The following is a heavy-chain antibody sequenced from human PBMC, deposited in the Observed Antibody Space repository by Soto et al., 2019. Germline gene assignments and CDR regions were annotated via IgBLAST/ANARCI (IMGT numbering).Heavy chain of an antibody. CDR1: GYTFNYYW. V-gene: IGHV3-74*01. J-gene: IGHJ4*02. CDR2: IQSDGSSP. CDR3: ERGGYPDY. Sequence: EVQLVESGGGLVQPGGSLRLSCVASGYTFNYYWMHWVRQAPGKGLVWVSRIQSDGSSPDYVDSVKGRFTISRDNAKNTLYLQMNNLRAEDTAVYYCERGGYPDYWGQGTLVTVSS. D-gene: IGHD5-18*01.